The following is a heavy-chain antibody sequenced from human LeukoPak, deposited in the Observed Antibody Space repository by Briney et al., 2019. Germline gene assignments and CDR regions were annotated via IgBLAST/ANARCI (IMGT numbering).Heavy chain of an antibody. CDR1: GDIFTRHW. Sequence: GESLKISCKGSGDIFTRHWIGWVRQLPGKDLEWMGIIYPGDSDTRNSPTFQGQVTISADKSISTAYLQWSSLKASDTAMYYCARRSGYSDYWGQGTLVTVSS. D-gene: IGHD3-22*01. CDR3: ARRSGYSDY. CDR2: IYPGDSDT. V-gene: IGHV5-51*01. J-gene: IGHJ4*02.